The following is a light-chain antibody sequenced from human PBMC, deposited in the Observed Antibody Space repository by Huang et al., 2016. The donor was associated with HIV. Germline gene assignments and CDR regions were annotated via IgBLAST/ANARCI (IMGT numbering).Light chain of an antibody. J-gene: IGKJ1*01. CDR2: KAS. V-gene: IGKV1-5*03. CDR1: QSINNW. CDR3: QQYNSYWT. Sequence: DIQMTQSPSTLSASVGDRVTITCRASQSINNWLAWYQQKPGKAPKLLIYKASNLENGVPSRFSGSGSGTEFTLTISSLQPDDFATFYCQQYNSYWTFGQGTKVDIK.